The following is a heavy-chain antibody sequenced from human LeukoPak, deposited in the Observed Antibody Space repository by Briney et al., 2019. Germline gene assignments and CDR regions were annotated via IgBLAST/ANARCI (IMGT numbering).Heavy chain of an antibody. CDR1: GDSMDNYY. CDR2: INDSGST. J-gene: IGHJ4*02. Sequence: SETLSLTCNVFGDSMDNYYWSWIRQPPGKGLEWIGNINDSGSTNSNPSLKSRATISVDMSRKHFFLDLSSVTAADTAVYYCARAVHYSGTSDQYTGGWYYFDFWGQGTLVTVSS. CDR3: ARAVHYSGTSDQYTGGWYYFDF. V-gene: IGHV4-59*01. D-gene: IGHD3-10*01.